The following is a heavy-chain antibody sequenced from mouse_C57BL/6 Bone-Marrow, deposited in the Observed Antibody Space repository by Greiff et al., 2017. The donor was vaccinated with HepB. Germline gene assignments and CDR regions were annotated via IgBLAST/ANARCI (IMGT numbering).Heavy chain of an antibody. CDR1: GYTFTSYW. D-gene: IGHD1-1*01. J-gene: IGHJ2*01. CDR2: IDPSDSYT. CDR3: ARWITTVVANYFDY. V-gene: IGHV1-59*01. Sequence: QVQLQQPGAELVRPGTSVKLSCKASGYTFTSYWMHWVKQRPGQGLEWIGVIDPSDSYTNYNQKFKGKATLTVDTSSSTAYMQLSSLTSEDSAVYYCARWITTVVANYFDYWGQGTTLTVSS.